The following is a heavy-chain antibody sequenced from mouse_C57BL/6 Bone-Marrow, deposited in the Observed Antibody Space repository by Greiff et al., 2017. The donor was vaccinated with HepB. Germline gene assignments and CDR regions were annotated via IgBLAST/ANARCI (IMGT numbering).Heavy chain of an antibody. V-gene: IGHV1-54*01. CDR2: INPGSGGT. Sequence: VKLMESGAELVRPGTSVKVSCKASGYAFTNYLIEWVKQRPGQGLEWIGVINPGSGGTNYNEKFKGKATLTADKSSSTAYMQLSSLTSEDSAVYFCARGHYYGSSFAYWGQGTLVTVSA. CDR3: ARGHYYGSSFAY. J-gene: IGHJ3*01. CDR1: GYAFTNYL. D-gene: IGHD1-1*01.